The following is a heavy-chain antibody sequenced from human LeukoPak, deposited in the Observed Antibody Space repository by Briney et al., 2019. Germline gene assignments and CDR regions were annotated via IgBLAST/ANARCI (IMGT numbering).Heavy chain of an antibody. D-gene: IGHD3-9*01. CDR1: GGSISSYY. J-gene: IGHJ3*02. CDR3: ARERRLYYDILTGYPLHDAFDI. Sequence: SETLSLTCTVSGGSISSYYWSWIRQPPGKGLEWIGYIYYSGSTNYNPFLKSRVTISVDTSKNQFSLKLSSVTAADTAVYYCARERRLYYDILTGYPLHDAFDIWGQGTMVTVSS. CDR2: IYYSGST. V-gene: IGHV4-59*01.